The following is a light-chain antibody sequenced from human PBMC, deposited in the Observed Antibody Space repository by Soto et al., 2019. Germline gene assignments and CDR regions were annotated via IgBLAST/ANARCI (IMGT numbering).Light chain of an antibody. CDR2: DVN. V-gene: IGLV2-14*01. CDR3: FSKISGFIYA. J-gene: IGLJ2*01. CDR1: NTDLGVYGY. Sequence: QSALAQPASVSGSFGQSITISCSGPNTDLGVYGYVSWYQHHPGKAPPLLIYDVNIRPSGISARFSGSKSGDTASLTISGLLAEDEADYFCFSKISGFIYAFGRGTKLTVL.